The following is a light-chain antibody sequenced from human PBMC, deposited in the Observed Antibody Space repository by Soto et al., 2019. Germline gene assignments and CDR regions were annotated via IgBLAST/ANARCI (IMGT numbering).Light chain of an antibody. CDR1: QSVSSN. J-gene: IGKJ2*01. CDR2: GAS. V-gene: IGKV3-15*01. CDR3: QQYNNWPPYT. Sequence: EIVMTQSPATLSVSPGERATLSCRASQSVSSNLAWYQQKPGQAPRLLIYGASTRATGIPARFSGSGSGTEFTLTISGLQSEDFGVYYCQQYNNWPPYTFGQGTKLEIK.